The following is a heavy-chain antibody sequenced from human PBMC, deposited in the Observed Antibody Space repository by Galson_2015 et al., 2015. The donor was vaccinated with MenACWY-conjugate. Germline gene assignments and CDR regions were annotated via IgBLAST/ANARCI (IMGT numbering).Heavy chain of an antibody. V-gene: IGHV1-69*13. Sequence: SVKVSCKASGGTFSSYAISWVRQAPGQGLEWMGGIIPIFGTANYAQKFQGRVTITADESTSTAYMELSSLRSEDTAVYYCASGRELRANFDYWGQGTLVTVSS. CDR3: ASGRELRANFDY. D-gene: IGHD1-26*01. CDR2: IIPIFGTA. J-gene: IGHJ4*02. CDR1: GGTFSSYA.